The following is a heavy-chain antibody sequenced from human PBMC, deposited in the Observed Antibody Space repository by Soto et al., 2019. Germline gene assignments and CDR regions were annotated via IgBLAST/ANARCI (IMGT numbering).Heavy chain of an antibody. CDR1: VFTFSSYA. V-gene: IGHV3-23*01. D-gene: IGHD2-21*01. J-gene: IGHJ4*02. CDR3: AKDYCGGDCYSHMDY. Sequence: PGGSMRLSCAASVFTFSSYAMSWVRQAPGKGLEWVSAISGSGGSTYYADSVKGRFTISRDNSKNTLYLQMNSLRAEDTAVYYCAKDYCGGDCYSHMDYWGQGTLVTVSS. CDR2: ISGSGGST.